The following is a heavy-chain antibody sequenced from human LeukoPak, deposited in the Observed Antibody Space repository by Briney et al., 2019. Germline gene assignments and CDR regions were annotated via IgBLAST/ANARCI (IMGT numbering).Heavy chain of an antibody. Sequence: PSETLSLTCTISGDPSSSSFWSWIRLPAGKGPEWIGRIYSSGTTNYNPSLESRVTMSVDSSNRQFSLRLTTVTAADTAVYYCASANYFGSGTYGPDYYYGVDVWGQGTTVTVS. CDR1: GDPSSSSF. CDR2: IYSSGTT. CDR3: ASANYFGSGTYGPDYYYGVDV. V-gene: IGHV4-4*07. D-gene: IGHD3-10*01. J-gene: IGHJ6*02.